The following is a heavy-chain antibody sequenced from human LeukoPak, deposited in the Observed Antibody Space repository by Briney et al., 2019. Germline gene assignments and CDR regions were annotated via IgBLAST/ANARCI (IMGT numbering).Heavy chain of an antibody. Sequence: GGSLRLSCAASGFTFSSYGMHWVRQAPGKGLEWVAFIRYDGSNKYYADSVKGRFTISRDNSKNTLYLQMNSLRAEDTAVYYCAILLPWFGEFAGYYYYMDVWGKGTTVTVSS. D-gene: IGHD3-10*01. V-gene: IGHV3-30*02. CDR1: GFTFSSYG. CDR2: IRYDGSNK. CDR3: AILLPWFGEFAGYYYYMDV. J-gene: IGHJ6*03.